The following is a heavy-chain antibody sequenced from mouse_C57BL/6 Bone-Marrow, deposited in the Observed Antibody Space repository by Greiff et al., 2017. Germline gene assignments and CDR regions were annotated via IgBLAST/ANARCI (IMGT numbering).Heavy chain of an antibody. CDR1: GYTFTDHT. CDR2: IYPGDGST. CDR3: ERKAITTVVEDWDVNV. Sequence: VQLQQSEAELVKPGASVKISCTVSGYTFTDHTMHWMKQRPEQGLEWIGYIYPGDGSTKYNEKFKGKATLTADKSSSTAYMQLNSLTSEDTAVYSCERKAITTVVEDWDVNVWGTGTTVTVS. J-gene: IGHJ1*03. D-gene: IGHD1-1*01. V-gene: IGHV1-78*01.